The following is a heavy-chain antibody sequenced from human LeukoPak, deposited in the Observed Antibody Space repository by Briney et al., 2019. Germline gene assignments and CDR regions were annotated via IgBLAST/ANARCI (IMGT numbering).Heavy chain of an antibody. D-gene: IGHD3-10*01. CDR3: ARAPVFGYNWFDP. CDR2: INPNSGGT. J-gene: IGHJ5*02. V-gene: IGHV1-2*02. Sequence: ASVKVSCKASGYTFTGYYMHWVRQAPGQGLEWMGWINPNSGGTNYAQKFQGRVTMTRDTSISTAYMELSRLRSDDTAVYYCARAPVFGYNWFDPWGQGTLVTVSS. CDR1: GYTFTGYY.